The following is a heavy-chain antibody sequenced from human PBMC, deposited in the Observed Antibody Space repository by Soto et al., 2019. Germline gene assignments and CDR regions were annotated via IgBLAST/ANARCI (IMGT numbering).Heavy chain of an antibody. J-gene: IGHJ4*02. V-gene: IGHV4-30-4*01. CDR1: GGSITSDNYY. CDR2: IYYSGFT. CDR3: ARAESISCYFDY. Sequence: PSETLSLTCTVSGGSITSDNYYWNWVRQSPGKGLEKLGSIYYSGFTHYNQSLKNQMSISVDTSKREIYIRLKYVTTADTAVYYCARAESISCYFDYWGQGTLVTVS. D-gene: IGHD3-3*02.